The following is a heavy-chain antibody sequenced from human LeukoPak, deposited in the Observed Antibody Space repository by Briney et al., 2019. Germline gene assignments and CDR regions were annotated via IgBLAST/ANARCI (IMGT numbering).Heavy chain of an antibody. D-gene: IGHD3-22*01. CDR2: TNPSGGST. CDR1: GYTFTSYY. V-gene: IGHV1-46*01. J-gene: IGHJ3*02. CDR3: ARAKQRITMIVDI. Sequence: ASVKVSCKASGYTFTSYYMHWVRQAPGQGLEWMGITNPSGGSTSYAQKFQGRVTMTRDTSTSTVYVELSSLRSEDTAVYYCARAKQRITMIVDIWGQGTMVTVSS.